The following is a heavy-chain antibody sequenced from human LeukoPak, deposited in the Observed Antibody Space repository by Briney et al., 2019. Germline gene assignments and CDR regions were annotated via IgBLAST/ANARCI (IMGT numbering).Heavy chain of an antibody. CDR2: INYSGST. V-gene: IGHV4-59*01. CDR3: ARATRGDGYNLDY. CDR1: GGSISSYY. J-gene: IGHJ4*02. Sequence: PSETLSLTCTVSGGSISSYYWSWIRQPPGKGLEWVGYINYSGSTNYNPSLKSRVTISVDTSRNQFSLKLSSVTAADTAVYYCARATRGDGYNLDYWGQGTLVTVSS. D-gene: IGHD5-24*01.